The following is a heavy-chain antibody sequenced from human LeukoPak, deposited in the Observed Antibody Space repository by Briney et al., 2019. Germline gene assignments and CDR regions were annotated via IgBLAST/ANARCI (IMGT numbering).Heavy chain of an antibody. CDR2: ISGSGGST. D-gene: IGHD3-22*01. V-gene: IGHV3-23*01. CDR1: GFTFSRYG. Sequence: QTGGSLRLSCAASGFTFSRYGMSWVRQAPGKGLEWVSGISGSGGSTFYADSVKGRFTISRDTSKNTLYLQMNSLRAEATAVYYCAKDRAYYSDSSGYYRVRAYDYGGQGTLVTVSS. CDR3: AKDRAYYSDSSGYYRVRAYDY. J-gene: IGHJ4*02.